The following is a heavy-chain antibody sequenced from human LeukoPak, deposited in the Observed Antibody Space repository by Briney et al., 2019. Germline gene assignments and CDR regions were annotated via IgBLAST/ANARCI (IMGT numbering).Heavy chain of an antibody. CDR1: GFTFSSYA. D-gene: IGHD3-10*01. Sequence: GGSLRLSCAASGFTFSSYAMSWVRQAPGKGLEWVSAIGGSGGSTYYADSVKGRFTISRDNSKNTLYLQMNSLRAEDTAVYYCAKGRKRFGEISFDYWGQGTLVTVSS. CDR3: AKGRKRFGEISFDY. V-gene: IGHV3-23*01. J-gene: IGHJ4*02. CDR2: IGGSGGST.